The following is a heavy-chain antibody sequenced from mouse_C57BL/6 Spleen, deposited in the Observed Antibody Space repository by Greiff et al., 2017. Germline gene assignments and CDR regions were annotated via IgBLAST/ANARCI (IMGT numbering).Heavy chain of an antibody. CDR2: IDPSDSET. D-gene: IGHD1-1*01. Sequence: VQLHQPGAELVRPGSSVKLSCKASGYNFTSYWMHWVKQRPIQGLEWIGNIDPSDSETQYNQKFKDKATLTVDKSSSTAYMQLSSLTAEYSAVYYCARDGAITTEGYFDVWGTGTTVTVSS. J-gene: IGHJ1*03. V-gene: IGHV1-52*01. CDR1: GYNFTSYW. CDR3: ARDGAITTEGYFDV.